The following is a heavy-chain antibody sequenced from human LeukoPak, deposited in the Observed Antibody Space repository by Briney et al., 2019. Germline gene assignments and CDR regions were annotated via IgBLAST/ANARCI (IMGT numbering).Heavy chain of an antibody. Sequence: SETLSLTCGVSGGSVTSTNWWTWVRQPPGKGLEWIGEVHLDGRTNYNPSLKSRLTMSVDLSENHISLKLTSVTAADTAVYYCARALKYDSDDLDAYDIWGQGTMVTVSS. J-gene: IGHJ3*02. D-gene: IGHD4-17*01. V-gene: IGHV4-4*02. CDR1: GGSVTSTNW. CDR2: VHLDGRT. CDR3: ARALKYDSDDLDAYDI.